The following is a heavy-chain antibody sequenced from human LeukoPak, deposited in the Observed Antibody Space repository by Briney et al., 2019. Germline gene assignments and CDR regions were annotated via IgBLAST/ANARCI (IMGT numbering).Heavy chain of an antibody. J-gene: IGHJ4*02. CDR3: TRDPYYVWGSYRSDY. CDR2: IRSKAYGGTT. D-gene: IGHD3-16*02. Sequence: PGRSLRLSCTASGFTFGDYAMSWVRQAPGKGLEWVGFIRSKAYGGTTEYAASVKGRFTIPRDDSKSIAYLQMNSLKTEDTAVYYCTRDPYYVWGSYRSDYWGQGTLVTVSS. CDR1: GFTFGDYA. V-gene: IGHV3-49*04.